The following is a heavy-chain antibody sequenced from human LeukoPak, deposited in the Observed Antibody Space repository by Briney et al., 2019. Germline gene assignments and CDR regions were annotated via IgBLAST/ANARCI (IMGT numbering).Heavy chain of an antibody. D-gene: IGHD1-14*01. CDR3: ARITLTPPELKYFDY. V-gene: IGHV3-7*01. CDR2: IKPDGGEH. J-gene: IGHJ4*02. CDR1: GFTFSTYW. Sequence: GGSLRLSCAASGFTFSTYWMAWVRQAPGKGVEWVVNIKPDGGEHYSLDSEKGRFTISRDNANNSLYLQMNSLRAEDTAVYYCARITLTPPELKYFDYWGQGALVTVSS.